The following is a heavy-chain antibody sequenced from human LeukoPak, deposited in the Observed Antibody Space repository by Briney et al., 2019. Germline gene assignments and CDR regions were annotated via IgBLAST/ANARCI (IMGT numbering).Heavy chain of an antibody. CDR1: GFTFSSYA. CDR3: AKDKGSSGWYPTFDY. Sequence: GGSLRLSCAASGFTFSSYAMSWVRQAPGKGLEWVSAISGSGGSTYYADSVKGRFTISRDNSKNTLYLQMNSLRAEDTAVYYCAKDKGSSGWYPTFDYWGQGTLVTVSS. CDR2: ISGSGGST. D-gene: IGHD6-19*01. V-gene: IGHV3-23*01. J-gene: IGHJ4*02.